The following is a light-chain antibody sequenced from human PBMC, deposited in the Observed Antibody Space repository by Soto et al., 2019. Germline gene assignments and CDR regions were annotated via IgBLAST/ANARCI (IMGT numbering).Light chain of an antibody. V-gene: IGKV3-20*01. J-gene: IGKJ2*01. Sequence: EIVLTQSPGTLSLSPGERATLTCRASQSVSSSYLAWYQQKPGQAPRRLIYGASSRATGIPDRFSGSGSGTDFTLTISRLEPVDFAVYYCQQYGSSPYTFGQGTKLEIK. CDR3: QQYGSSPYT. CDR1: QSVSSSY. CDR2: GAS.